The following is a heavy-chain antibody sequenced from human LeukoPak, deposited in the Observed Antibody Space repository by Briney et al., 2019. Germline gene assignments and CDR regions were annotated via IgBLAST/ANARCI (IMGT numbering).Heavy chain of an antibody. Sequence: RGSLRLSCVAYGFTFTTHWMHWVRQPPGKGLVWVSRINGDGSNSNYADSVKGRFTISRDNARNTLYLQMNGLRAEDTALYYCARTSPTSHFDFWGQGTLVTVCS. CDR1: GFTFTTHW. V-gene: IGHV3-74*01. CDR2: INGDGSNS. J-gene: IGHJ4*02. D-gene: IGHD3-16*01. CDR3: ARTSPTSHFDF.